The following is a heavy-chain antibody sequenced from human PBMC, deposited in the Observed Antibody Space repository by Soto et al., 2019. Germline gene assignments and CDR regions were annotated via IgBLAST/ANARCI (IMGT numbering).Heavy chain of an antibody. D-gene: IGHD6-13*01. Sequence: ASVKVSCKASGYTFNFYGIHWVRQAPGQRLEWMGWINAANGDTKYSPKFQGRVTITRDTSASTAYMELSSLRSEDTAVYYCVRRHVSATGIDWFDPWGQGTLVTVSS. CDR3: VRRHVSATGIDWFDP. V-gene: IGHV1-3*01. J-gene: IGHJ5*02. CDR1: GYTFNFYG. CDR2: INAANGDT.